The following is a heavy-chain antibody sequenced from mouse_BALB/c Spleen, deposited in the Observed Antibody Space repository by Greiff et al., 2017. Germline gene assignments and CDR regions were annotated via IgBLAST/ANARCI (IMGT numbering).Heavy chain of an antibody. CDR3: VPYYYGSSYVGGDYFDY. Sequence: EVKLQESGAELVKPGASVKLSCTASGFNIKDTYMHWVKQRPEQGLEWIGRIDPANGNTKYDPKFQGKATITADTSSNTAYLQLSSLTSEDTAVYYCVPYYYGSSYVGGDYFDYWGQGTTLTVSS. CDR2: IDPANGNT. CDR1: GFNIKDTY. V-gene: IGHV14-3*02. D-gene: IGHD1-1*01. J-gene: IGHJ2*01.